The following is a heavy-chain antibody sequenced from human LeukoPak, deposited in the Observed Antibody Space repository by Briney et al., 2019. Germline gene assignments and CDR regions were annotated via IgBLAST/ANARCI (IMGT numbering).Heavy chain of an antibody. CDR3: VRGYTYGFGY. J-gene: IGHJ4*02. CDR2: IYSGGRT. D-gene: IGHD5-18*01. Sequence: GGSLRLSCAASGFTVSSNDMSWVRQAPGKGLEWVSVIYSGGRTYYADSVRSRFTISRDNSKNMLYLQMNTLRVEDTAVYYCVRGYTYGFGYWGQGTLVTVSS. CDR1: GFTVSSND. V-gene: IGHV3-66*01.